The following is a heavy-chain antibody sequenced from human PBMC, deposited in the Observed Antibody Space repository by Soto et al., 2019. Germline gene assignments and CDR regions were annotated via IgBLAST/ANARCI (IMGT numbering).Heavy chain of an antibody. CDR2: IYHSGST. V-gene: IGHV4-30-2*01. CDR3: ARVIAATTWDYGMDV. Sequence: QLQLQESGSGLVKPSQTLSLTCAVSGGSISSGGYSWSWIRQPPGKGLEWIGYIYHSGSTYYNPSLKSRVTISVDTSKNQFSLKLSSVTAADTAVYYCARVIAATTWDYGMDVWGQGTTVTVSS. D-gene: IGHD6-13*01. J-gene: IGHJ6*02. CDR1: GGSISSGGYS.